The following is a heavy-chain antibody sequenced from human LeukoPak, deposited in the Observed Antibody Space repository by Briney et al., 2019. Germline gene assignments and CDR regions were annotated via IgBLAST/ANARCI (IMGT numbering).Heavy chain of an antibody. CDR3: ARIVDYGGNSVNY. J-gene: IGHJ4*02. CDR2: IYYSGST. V-gene: IGHV4-59*01. Sequence: SETLSLTCTVSGGSISSYYWSWIRQPPGKGLEWIGYIYYSGSTNYNPSLKSRVTISVDTSKNQFSLKLSSVTAADTAVYYCARIVDYGGNSVNYWGQGTLVTVSS. D-gene: IGHD4-23*01. CDR1: GGSISSYY.